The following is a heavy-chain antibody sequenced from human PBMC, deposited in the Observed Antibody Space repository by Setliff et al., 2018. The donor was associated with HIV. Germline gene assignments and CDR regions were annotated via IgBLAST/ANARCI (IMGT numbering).Heavy chain of an antibody. CDR2: VYYSGST. CDR1: GASISNYY. CDR3: AKDPGGYIYGNPWFDQ. D-gene: IGHD5-18*01. J-gene: IGHJ5*02. Sequence: SETLSLTCTVSGASISNYYWSWIRQPPGKGLEWLGYVYYSGSTSYNPSLKSRLTISRDNSKNMLYLQMSSLRPEDTATYYCAKDPGGYIYGNPWFDQWGQGTLVTVSS. V-gene: IGHV4-59*01.